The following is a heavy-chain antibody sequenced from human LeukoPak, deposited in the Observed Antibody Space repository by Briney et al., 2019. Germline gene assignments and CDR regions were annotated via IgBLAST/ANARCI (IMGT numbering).Heavy chain of an antibody. Sequence: PSETLSLTCAVSVGSISSYYWSWIRQPPGKGLEWIGYIYYSGSTNYNPSLKSRVTISVDTYKNQFSLKLSSVTAADTAVYYCARGYDSSGADIWGQGTMVTVSS. V-gene: IGHV4-59*01. J-gene: IGHJ3*02. CDR3: ARGYDSSGADI. CDR1: VGSISSYY. CDR2: IYYSGST. D-gene: IGHD3-22*01.